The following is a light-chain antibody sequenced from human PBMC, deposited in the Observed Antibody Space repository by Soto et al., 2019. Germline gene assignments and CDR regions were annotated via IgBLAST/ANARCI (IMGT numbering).Light chain of an antibody. Sequence: QLVLTQSPSASGTPGQRVTISCSGSSSNIGSNTVNWYQQLPGTAPKLLIYSNNQRPSGVPDRFSGSKSGTSASLAISGLQSEDEADYYCAAWDDSLSGPVFGGGTQLTVL. J-gene: IGLJ3*02. CDR3: AAWDDSLSGPV. CDR1: SSNIGSNT. V-gene: IGLV1-44*01. CDR2: SNN.